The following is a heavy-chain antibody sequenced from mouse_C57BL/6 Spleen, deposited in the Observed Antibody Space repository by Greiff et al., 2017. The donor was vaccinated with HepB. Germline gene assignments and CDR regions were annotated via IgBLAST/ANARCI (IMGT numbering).Heavy chain of an antibody. CDR3: ARDAPYYCSFDY. CDR1: GFTFSDFY. Sequence: EVKLVESGGGLVQSGRSLRLSCATSGFTFSDFYMEWVRQAPGKGLEWIAASRNKANDYTTEYSASVKGRFIVSRDTSQSILYLQMNALRAEDTAIYYCARDAPYYCSFDYWGQGTTLTVSS. D-gene: IGHD1-1*01. V-gene: IGHV7-1*01. CDR2: SRNKANDYTT. J-gene: IGHJ2*01.